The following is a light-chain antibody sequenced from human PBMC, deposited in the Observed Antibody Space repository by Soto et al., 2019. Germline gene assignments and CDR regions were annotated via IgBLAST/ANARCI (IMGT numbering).Light chain of an antibody. CDR3: QQYGSSPRT. Sequence: IVLKQSPATLSVSPGDRASISCRASQSVSSNYFAWYQQKPGQAPSLLIYGVSTRATGIPDRFSGSGSGTDFTLTISRLEPEDFAVYYCQQYGSSPRTFGQGTRLEI. CDR1: QSVSSNY. V-gene: IGKV3-20*01. J-gene: IGKJ5*01. CDR2: GVS.